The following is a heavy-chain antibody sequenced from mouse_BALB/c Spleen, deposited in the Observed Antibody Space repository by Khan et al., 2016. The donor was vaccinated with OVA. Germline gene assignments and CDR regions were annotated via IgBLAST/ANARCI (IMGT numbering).Heavy chain of an antibody. CDR1: GYTFTSYD. CDR3: ASGVLGLQTWFAY. D-gene: IGHD3-1*01. CDR2: INPYNDYT. V-gene: IGHV1S136*01. J-gene: IGHJ3*01. Sequence: EVELVESGPELVKPGASVKMSCKASGYTFTSYDMHWVKQKPGQGLEWIGYINPYNDYTNFNEKFKGKATLTSDKSSSTAYMELSSLTSEDSAVXYCASGVLGLQTWFAYWGQGTLVTVSA.